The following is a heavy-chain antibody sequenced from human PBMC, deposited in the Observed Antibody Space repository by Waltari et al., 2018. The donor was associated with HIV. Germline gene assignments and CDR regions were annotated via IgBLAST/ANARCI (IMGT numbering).Heavy chain of an antibody. J-gene: IGHJ4*02. CDR2: INSDGSST. D-gene: IGHD1-7*01. CDR3: ARAGRDGKLPPDY. CDR1: GFTFSSYW. V-gene: IGHV3-74*01. Sequence: PGGSLRLSCAASGFTFSSYWTHWVRQAPGKGLVWVSRINSDGSSTSYADSVKGRFTISRDNAKNTLYLQMNSLRAEDTAVYYCARAGRDGKLPPDYWGQGTLVTVSS.